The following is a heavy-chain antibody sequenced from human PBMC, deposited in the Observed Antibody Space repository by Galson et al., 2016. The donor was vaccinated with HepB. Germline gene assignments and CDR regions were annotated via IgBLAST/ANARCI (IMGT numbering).Heavy chain of an antibody. J-gene: IGHJ6*02. V-gene: IGHV3-15*07. CDR3: TTGEWGVGPTYQYYYYGMDV. Sequence: SLRLSCAVSGFTFSNAWMSWVRQAPGKGLEWVGRIKCKIDGRTTDYAAPVTGRFIISTDDSIQRLDLQMNSLKTEDTAVYYCTTGEWGVGPTYQYYYYGMDVWGQGTTVTVS. D-gene: IGHD1-26*01. CDR1: GFTFSNAW. CDR2: IKCKIDGRTT.